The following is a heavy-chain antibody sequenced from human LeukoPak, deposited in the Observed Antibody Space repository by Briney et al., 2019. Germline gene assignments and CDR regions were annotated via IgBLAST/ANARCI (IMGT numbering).Heavy chain of an antibody. CDR2: IRSKANSYAT. Sequence: PGGSLRLACAASGFTFSSSAMHSVRQASGEGLEWVGRIRSKANSYATAYAASVKGRFTISRDDSKNTAYLQMNSLKPEDTVVYYCTTQVGATSDSDYWGQGTLVTVSS. J-gene: IGHJ4*02. CDR3: TTQVGATSDSDY. D-gene: IGHD1-26*01. CDR1: GFTFSSSA. V-gene: IGHV3-73*01.